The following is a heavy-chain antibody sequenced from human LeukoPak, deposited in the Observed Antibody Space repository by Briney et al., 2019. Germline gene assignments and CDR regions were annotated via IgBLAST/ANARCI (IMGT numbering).Heavy chain of an antibody. CDR3: AASSGVTLGRF. Sequence: SETLSLTCTVSGGSIISSTFYWGWVRQPPGKGLEWIGSIYYSGSTYYSPSLKSRVTMSVDTSMNQVSLKLSSLTAADTAVYYCAASSGVTLGRFWGQGTLVTVSS. V-gene: IGHV4-39*07. CDR1: GGSIISSTFY. D-gene: IGHD3-16*01. CDR2: IYYSGST. J-gene: IGHJ4*02.